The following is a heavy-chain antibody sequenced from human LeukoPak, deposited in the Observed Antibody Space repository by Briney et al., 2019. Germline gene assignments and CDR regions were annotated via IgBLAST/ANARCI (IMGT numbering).Heavy chain of an antibody. CDR1: GITFSEYW. J-gene: IGHJ4*02. CDR2: ISRNSDTI. V-gene: IGHV3-48*01. Sequence: PGGSLRLSCAASGITFSEYWLTWVRQAPGKGLEWVSYISRNSDTIYYADTVKGRFTISRDNAKNSLYLQMDSLRAEDTAVYYCARDGGSQGEFDYWGQGTLVTVSS. D-gene: IGHD3-16*01. CDR3: ARDGGSQGEFDY.